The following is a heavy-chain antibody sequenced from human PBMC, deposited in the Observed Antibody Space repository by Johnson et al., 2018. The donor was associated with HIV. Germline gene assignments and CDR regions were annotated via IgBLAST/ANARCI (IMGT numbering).Heavy chain of an antibody. CDR3: ASGLGIVGATRSAFDI. Sequence: QVQLVESGGGVVQPGRSLRLSCAASGFTFSSYAFHWVRQAPAKGLEWVAAISYDGSDKYHADSVKGRFTISRDSSKNTLYLQMNSLRAEDTAVYYCASGLGIVGATRSAFDIWGQGTMVTVSS. J-gene: IGHJ3*02. D-gene: IGHD1-26*01. CDR2: ISYDGSDK. V-gene: IGHV3-30*04. CDR1: GFTFSSYA.